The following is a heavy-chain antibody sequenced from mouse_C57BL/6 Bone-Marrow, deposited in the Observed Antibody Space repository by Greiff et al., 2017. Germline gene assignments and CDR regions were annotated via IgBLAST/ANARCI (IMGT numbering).Heavy chain of an antibody. J-gene: IGHJ1*03. CDR1: GFSLSTFGMG. Sequence: QVQLKECGPGILQPSQTLSLTCSFSGFSLSTFGMGVGWIRQPSGKGLEWLAHIWWDDDKYYNPALKSRLTISKDTSKNQVFLKIANVDTADTATYYCARIPHDGYYVHHWYFDVWGTGTTVTVSS. V-gene: IGHV8-8*01. CDR3: ARIPHDGYYVHHWYFDV. CDR2: IWWDDDK. D-gene: IGHD2-3*01.